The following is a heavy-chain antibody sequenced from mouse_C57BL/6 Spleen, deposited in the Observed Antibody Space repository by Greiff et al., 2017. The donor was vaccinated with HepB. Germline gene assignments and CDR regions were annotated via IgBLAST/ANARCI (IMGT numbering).Heavy chain of an antibody. D-gene: IGHD1-1*01. Sequence: EVQLQESGGGLVKPGGSLKLSCAASGFTFSSYAMSWVRQTPEKRLEWVATISDGGSYTYYPDNVKGRFTISRDNAKNNLYLQMSHLKSEDTAMYYCARDTTVVAPPAMDYWGQGTSVTVSS. CDR3: ARDTTVVAPPAMDY. V-gene: IGHV5-4*01. CDR2: ISDGGSYT. J-gene: IGHJ4*01. CDR1: GFTFSSYA.